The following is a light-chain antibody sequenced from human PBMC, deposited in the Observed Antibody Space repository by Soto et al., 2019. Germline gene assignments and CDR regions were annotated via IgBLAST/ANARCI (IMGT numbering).Light chain of an antibody. CDR2: DTS. J-gene: IGKJ4*01. V-gene: IGKV3-15*01. CDR3: QQSHSVPFT. Sequence: DIVVTQSPATLSASPGERVTLSCRASQFVSSRLAWYQQRPGQVPRLLIYDTSTRAPGISARFSGSGSGTEFTLTISSLQPEDFAIYYCQQSHSVPFTFGGGTKVDSK. CDR1: QFVSSR.